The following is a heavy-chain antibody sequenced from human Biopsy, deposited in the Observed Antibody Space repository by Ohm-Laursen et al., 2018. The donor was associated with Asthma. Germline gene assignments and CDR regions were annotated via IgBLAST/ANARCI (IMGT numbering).Heavy chain of an antibody. D-gene: IGHD3-3*02. Sequence: SVKVSCKASGDSLGSFINYAISWVRQAPRQGLEWMGGLIPVLGTADYAPMFEGRVTITADESTSTAYLELTSLRFDDTAIYYCARPSPNRDILYYYYHMDVWGQGTTVSVSS. CDR3: ARPSPNRDILYYYYHMDV. CDR2: LIPVLGTA. J-gene: IGHJ6*02. V-gene: IGHV1-69*13. CDR1: GDSLGSFINYA.